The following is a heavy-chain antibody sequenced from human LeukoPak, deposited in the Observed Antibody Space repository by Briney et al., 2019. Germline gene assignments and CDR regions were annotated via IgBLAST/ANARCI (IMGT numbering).Heavy chain of an antibody. J-gene: IGHJ4*02. D-gene: IGHD2-21*02. CDR2: INHSGST. CDR1: GGSFSGYY. CDR3: ASQPGGVTNFFDY. Sequence: PSETLSLTCAVYGGSFSGYYWSWIRQPPGKGLEWIGEINHSGSTYYNPSLKSRVTISVDTSKNQFSLKLSSVTAADTAVYYCASQPGGVTNFFDYWGQGTLVTVSS. V-gene: IGHV4-34*01.